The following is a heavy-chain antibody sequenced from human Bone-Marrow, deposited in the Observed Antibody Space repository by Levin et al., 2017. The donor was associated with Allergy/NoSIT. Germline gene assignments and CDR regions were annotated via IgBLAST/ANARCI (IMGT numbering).Heavy chain of an antibody. Sequence: SETLSLTCAVYGGSFSGSYWSWIRQPPGKGLEWIGEINHSGSTNYNPSLKSRVTISVDTSKNQFSLKLSSVTAADTAVYYCASGGYEILTGYKSDYWGQGTLVTVSS. CDR1: GGSFSGSY. D-gene: IGHD3-9*01. CDR2: INHSGST. J-gene: IGHJ4*02. CDR3: ASGGYEILTGYKSDY. V-gene: IGHV4-34*01.